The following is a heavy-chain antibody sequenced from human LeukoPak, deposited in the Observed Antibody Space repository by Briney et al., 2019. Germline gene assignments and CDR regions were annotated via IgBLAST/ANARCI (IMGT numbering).Heavy chain of an antibody. CDR2: IYPGDSDT. V-gene: IGHV5-51*01. CDR3: ASVVMTTATTFYFDY. D-gene: IGHD4-17*01. J-gene: IGHJ4*02. CDR1: GYSFTSYW. Sequence: GESLKISCKGSGYSFTSYWIGWVRQMPGKGLEWMGIIYPGDSDTRYSPSFQGQVTISADKSISTAYLQWSSLKASDTAMYYCASVVMTTATTFYFDYWGQGTLVTVSS.